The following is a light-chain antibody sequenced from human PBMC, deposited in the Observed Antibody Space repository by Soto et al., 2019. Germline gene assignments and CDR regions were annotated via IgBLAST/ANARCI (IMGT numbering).Light chain of an antibody. J-gene: IGKJ1*01. CDR2: AAS. V-gene: IGKV1-39*01. CDR3: QQTYTAPET. CDR1: QSINVY. Sequence: IQMTQSPSSLSAFVGDSLTITSRASQSINVYVNWYRQKPGTAPKLLIYAASSLQSGVPSRCSGSGSGTDFTLTISSLQPEDFATYYCQQTYTAPETFGHGTKVDIK.